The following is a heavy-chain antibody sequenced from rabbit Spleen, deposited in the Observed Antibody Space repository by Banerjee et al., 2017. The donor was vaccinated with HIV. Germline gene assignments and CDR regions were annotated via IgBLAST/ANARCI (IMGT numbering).Heavy chain of an antibody. J-gene: IGHJ4*01. CDR2: IDTGSSGFT. D-gene: IGHD8-1*01. Sequence: QSLEESGGDLVKPGASLALTCKASGFSFSSSYYMYWVRQAPGKGLEWIVCIDTGSSGFTYFASWAKGRFTISKTSSTTVTLQMTSLTAADTATYFCARDPGTDSTYYDLWGPGTLVTVS. CDR1: GFSFSSSYY. V-gene: IGHV1S40*01. CDR3: ARDPGTDSTYYDL.